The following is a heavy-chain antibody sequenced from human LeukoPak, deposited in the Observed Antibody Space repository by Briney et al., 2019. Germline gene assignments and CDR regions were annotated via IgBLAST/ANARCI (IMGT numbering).Heavy chain of an antibody. CDR1: GFTFDAYA. J-gene: IGHJ6*02. CDR3: ATWAFYHSLDV. CDR2: INKDGSAT. Sequence: GRSLRLSCEASGFTFDAYAMHWVRQAPGKGLEWVSLINKDGSATYYADSVKGRFTISRDNSKNSLYLQMNSLRSEDTALYYCATWAFYHSLDVWGQGTTVTVSS. V-gene: IGHV3-43*02. D-gene: IGHD1-26*01.